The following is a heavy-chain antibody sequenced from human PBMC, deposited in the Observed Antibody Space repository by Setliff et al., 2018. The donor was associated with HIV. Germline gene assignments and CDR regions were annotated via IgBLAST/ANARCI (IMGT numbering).Heavy chain of an antibody. V-gene: IGHV4-4*02. Sequence: PSETLSLTCTVSGDSVRKSNWWSWVRQTPGKGLEWIGEIHHSGSTNYNPSLESRVTISIDKSKNQFSLKMTSVTAADTAVYNCVRNGYYSLDYWGQGTLVTVSS. J-gene: IGHJ4*02. D-gene: IGHD3-22*01. CDR2: IHHSGST. CDR1: GDSVRKSNW. CDR3: VRNGYYSLDY.